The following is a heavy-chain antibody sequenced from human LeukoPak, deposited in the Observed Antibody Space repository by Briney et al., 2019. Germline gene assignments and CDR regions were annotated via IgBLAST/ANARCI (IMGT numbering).Heavy chain of an antibody. D-gene: IGHD2-15*01. CDR2: INHSGST. Sequence: SETLSLTCAVSGGSFSGYYWTWIRQPPGKGLEWIGEINHSGSTNYNPSLKSRVTISIDASKNQFSLKLTSVTAADTAVYYRARGLCSGASCYWSRDYYYMDVWGKGTTVTVSS. J-gene: IGHJ6*03. V-gene: IGHV4-34*01. CDR1: GGSFSGYY. CDR3: ARGLCSGASCYWSRDYYYMDV.